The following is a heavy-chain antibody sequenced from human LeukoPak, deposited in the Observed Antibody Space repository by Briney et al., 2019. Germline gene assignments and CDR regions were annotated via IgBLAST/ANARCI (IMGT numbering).Heavy chain of an antibody. CDR2: IYYSGST. CDR1: GGSISSGGYY. V-gene: IGHV4-31*03. J-gene: IGHJ4*02. D-gene: IGHD3-10*01. Sequence: SETLSLTCTVSGGSISSGGYYWSWIRQHPGKGLEWIGYIYYSGSTYYNPSLKSRVTISVDTSKNQFSLKLSSVTAADTAVYYCARMDLSAGVHYWGQGTLVTVSS. CDR3: ARMDLSAGVHY.